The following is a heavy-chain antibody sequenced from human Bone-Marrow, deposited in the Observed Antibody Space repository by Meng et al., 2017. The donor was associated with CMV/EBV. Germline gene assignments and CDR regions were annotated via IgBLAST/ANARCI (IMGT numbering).Heavy chain of an antibody. CDR3: ARGSLTGISLYYYYYGMDV. Sequence: SVKVSCKASGGSFSRSSISWVRQAPGQGLEWMGRIIPDLGMSNYAQKFQGRVTVTAHKSTTTAYMELRSLRSEDTAVYYCARGSLTGISLYYYYYGMDVWGQGTTVTVSS. J-gene: IGHJ6*02. V-gene: IGHV1-69*10. D-gene: IGHD7-27*01. CDR1: GGSFSRSS. CDR2: IIPDLGMS.